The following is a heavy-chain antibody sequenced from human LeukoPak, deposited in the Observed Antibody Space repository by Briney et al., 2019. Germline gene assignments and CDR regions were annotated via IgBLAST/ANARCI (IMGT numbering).Heavy chain of an antibody. J-gene: IGHJ4*02. CDR3: AREYDFWSGYYTHFDY. V-gene: IGHV3-23*01. CDR1: GFTFSSYA. Sequence: PGGSLRLSCAASGFTFSSYAMSWVRQAPGKGLEWVSAISGSGGSTYYADSVKGRFTISRDNSKNTLYLQMNSLRAEDTAVYYCAREYDFWSGYYTHFDYWGQGTLVTVSS. D-gene: IGHD3-3*01. CDR2: ISGSGGST.